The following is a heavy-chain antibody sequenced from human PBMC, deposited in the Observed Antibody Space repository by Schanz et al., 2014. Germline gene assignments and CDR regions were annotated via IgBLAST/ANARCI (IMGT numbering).Heavy chain of an antibody. CDR1: GFTFSSYA. D-gene: IGHD6-19*01. CDR3: ARDHQWLARYYMDV. J-gene: IGHJ6*03. V-gene: IGHV3-33*08. CDR2: IWYDGSNE. Sequence: QGQLVESGGGVVQPGRSLRLSCAASGFTFSSYAMHWVRQAPGKGLEWVALIWYDGSNEYYADSVKGRFTISRDNPKKTLYLQMNSLRAEDTAVYYCARDHQWLARYYMDVWGKGTTVTVSS.